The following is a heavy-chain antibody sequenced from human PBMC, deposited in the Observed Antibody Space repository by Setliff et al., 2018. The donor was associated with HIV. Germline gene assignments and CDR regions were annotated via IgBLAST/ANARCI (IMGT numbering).Heavy chain of an antibody. D-gene: IGHD2-15*01. CDR1: GFTFSSFT. Sequence: PGGSLRLSCAASGFTFSSFTMNWVRQAPGKGLEWVSSITGSGSYIYYADSVKGRVTISRDNAKNSLYLQMNSLRAEDTAVYYCARDDWTCSDGTCFPITFDYWGQGTLVTVSS. CDR3: ARDDWTCSDGTCFPITFDY. V-gene: IGHV3-21*01. CDR2: ITGSGSYI. J-gene: IGHJ4*02.